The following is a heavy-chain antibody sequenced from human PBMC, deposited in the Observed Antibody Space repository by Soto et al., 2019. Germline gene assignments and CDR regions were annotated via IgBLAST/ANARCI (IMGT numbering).Heavy chain of an antibody. Sequence: GGSLRLSCAASGFIFSSFSMNWIRQAPGKGLEWLSYIRSDSNHIGYADSVRGPFTIRSDIAKNSLFLQMSSLRDEDTAVYYCARDLAYAFDYWGQGTLVTVSS. CDR2: IRSDSNHI. CDR3: ARDLAYAFDY. J-gene: IGHJ4*02. D-gene: IGHD3-16*01. V-gene: IGHV3-48*02. CDR1: GFIFSSFS.